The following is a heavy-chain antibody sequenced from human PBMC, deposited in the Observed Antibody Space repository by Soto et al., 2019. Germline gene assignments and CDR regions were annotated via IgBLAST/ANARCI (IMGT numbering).Heavy chain of an antibody. CDR3: ARGNMVTFVYYGMAV. CDR2: IIPSFGTA. J-gene: IGHJ6*02. V-gene: IGHV1-69*12. CDR1: GGTFSSYA. Sequence: QVQLVQSGAEVKKPGSSVKVSCKASGGTFSSYAISWVRPAPGQGLELMGGIIPSFGTANYAQKFQGRVTITADESTSTAYMELSSRRSEDTAVYYCARGNMVTFVYYGMAVWGQGTTVTDSS. D-gene: IGHD3-16*01.